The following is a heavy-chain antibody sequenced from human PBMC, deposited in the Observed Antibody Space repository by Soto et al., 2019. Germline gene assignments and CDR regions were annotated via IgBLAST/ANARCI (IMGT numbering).Heavy chain of an antibody. V-gene: IGHV3-23*01. Sequence: AGGSLRLSCAASGFTFSSYAMSWVRQAPGKGLEWVSGISGSGGSTYYADSVKGRFTISRDSSKNTMYLQMNSLRAEDTAVYYCAKDRDFWSGHYKHRGFDYWGQGTLVTVSS. CDR2: ISGSGGST. CDR3: AKDRDFWSGHYKHRGFDY. D-gene: IGHD3-3*01. J-gene: IGHJ4*02. CDR1: GFTFSSYA.